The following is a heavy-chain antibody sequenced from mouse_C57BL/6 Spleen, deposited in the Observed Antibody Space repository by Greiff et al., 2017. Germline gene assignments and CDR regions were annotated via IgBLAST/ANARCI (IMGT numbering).Heavy chain of an antibody. CDR3: VRGYDYDGYYAMDY. D-gene: IGHD2-4*01. CDR2: IRSKSSNYTT. CDR1: GFTFNTYA. Sequence: DVMLVESGGGLVQPKGSLKLSCAASGFTFNTYAMHWVRQAPGKGLEWVARIRSKSSNYTTYYADSVKDRFTISRDDSQSMLYLQMNNLKTEDTAMYDCVRGYDYDGYYAMDYWGQGTSVTVSS. J-gene: IGHJ4*01. V-gene: IGHV10-3*01.